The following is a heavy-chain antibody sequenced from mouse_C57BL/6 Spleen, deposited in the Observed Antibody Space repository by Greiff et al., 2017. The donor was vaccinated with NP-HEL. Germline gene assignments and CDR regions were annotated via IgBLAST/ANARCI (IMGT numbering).Heavy chain of an antibody. Sequence: QVQLQQPGAELVKPGASVKMSCKASGYTFTSYWITWVKQRPGQGLEWIGDIYPGSGSTNYNEKFKSKATLTVDTSSSTAYMQLSSLTSEDSAFYYGESSNNGAMDNGVKEPQSPSPQ. D-gene: IGHD5-1-1*01. CDR2: IYPGSGST. J-gene: IGHJ4*01. V-gene: IGHV1-55*01. CDR1: GYTFTSYW. CDR3: ESSNNGAMDN.